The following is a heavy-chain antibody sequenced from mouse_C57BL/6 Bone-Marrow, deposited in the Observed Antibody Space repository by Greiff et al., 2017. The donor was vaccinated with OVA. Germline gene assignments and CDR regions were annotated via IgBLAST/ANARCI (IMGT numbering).Heavy chain of an antibody. V-gene: IGHV5-4*03. CDR2: ISDGGSYT. Sequence: EVKLQESGGGLVKPGGSLKLSCAASGFTFSSYAMSWVRQTPEKRLEWVATISDGGSYTYYPDNVKGRFTISRDNAKNNLYLQMSHLKSEDTAMYYCARRRGLLSYAMDYWGQGTSVTVSS. CDR1: GFTFSSYA. CDR3: ARRRGLLSYAMDY. J-gene: IGHJ4*01. D-gene: IGHD2-10*01.